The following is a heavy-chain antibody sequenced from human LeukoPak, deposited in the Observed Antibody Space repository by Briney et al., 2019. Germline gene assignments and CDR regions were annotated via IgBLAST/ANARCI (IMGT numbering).Heavy chain of an antibody. CDR2: IYYSGDT. J-gene: IGHJ4*02. CDR1: GGSISDYY. V-gene: IGHV4-59*08. D-gene: IGHD3-10*01. CDR3: ARPGGPYRVGSFVY. Sequence: SETLSLTCTVSGGSISDYYWNWIRQPPGKGLEWIGYIYYSGDTNYNPSLKGRVTISVDTSKNQFSLRLSSVTAADTAMYYCARPGGPYRVGSFVYWGQGALVTVSS.